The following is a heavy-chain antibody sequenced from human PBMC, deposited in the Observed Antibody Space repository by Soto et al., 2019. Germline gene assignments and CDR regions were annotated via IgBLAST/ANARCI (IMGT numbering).Heavy chain of an antibody. Sequence: GGSLRLSCAASGFTFTSYNINWVRQAPGKGLEWVSTINTNSRYIYYADSVKGRFTISRDNAKNSLYLQMNSLRAEDTAVYYCAREDYDSSGYLYWGQGTLVTVSS. CDR2: INTNSRYI. J-gene: IGHJ4*02. CDR1: GFTFTSYN. V-gene: IGHV3-21*01. CDR3: AREDYDSSGYLY. D-gene: IGHD3-22*01.